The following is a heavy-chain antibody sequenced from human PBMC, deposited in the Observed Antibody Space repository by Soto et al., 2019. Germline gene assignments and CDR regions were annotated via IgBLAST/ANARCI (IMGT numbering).Heavy chain of an antibody. CDR1: GYTFTSYA. J-gene: IGHJ5*02. CDR3: ARLKRGLIWFDP. D-gene: IGHD3-22*01. Sequence: QVQLVQSGAEVKKPGASVEVSCKASGYTFTSYAMHWVRQAPGQRLEWMGWINAGNGNTKYSQKFQGRVTITRDTSASTAYMELSSLRSEDTAVYYCARLKRGLIWFDPWGQGTLVTVSS. CDR2: INAGNGNT. V-gene: IGHV1-3*01.